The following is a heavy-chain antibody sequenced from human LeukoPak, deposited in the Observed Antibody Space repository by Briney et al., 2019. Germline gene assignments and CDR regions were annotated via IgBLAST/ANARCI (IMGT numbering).Heavy chain of an antibody. Sequence: SETLSLTCAVYGGSFSGYYWSWIRQPPGKGLEWIGEINHSGSTNYNPSLKSRVTISVDTSKNQFSLKLSSVTAADTAVYYCARGWYSGSYYAYWGQGTLVTASS. CDR2: INHSGST. V-gene: IGHV4-34*01. CDR3: ARGWYSGSYYAY. J-gene: IGHJ4*02. D-gene: IGHD1-26*01. CDR1: GGSFSGYY.